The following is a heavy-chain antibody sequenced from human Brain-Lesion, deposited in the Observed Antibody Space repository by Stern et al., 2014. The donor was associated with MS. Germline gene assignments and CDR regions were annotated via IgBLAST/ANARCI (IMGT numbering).Heavy chain of an antibody. CDR1: GYRFTSNW. Sequence: EVQLEESEAEVKKPGESLKISCKGSGYRFTSNWIGWVRQMPGKDLEWMGIIWPGASDTRYSPSFQGKVTISADKSISTAYLQWSSLQASDTAMYYCARRGDSSSSGFDYWGQGTLVIVSS. J-gene: IGHJ4*02. CDR3: ARRGDSSSSGFDY. CDR2: IWPGASDT. V-gene: IGHV5-51*01. D-gene: IGHD6-6*01.